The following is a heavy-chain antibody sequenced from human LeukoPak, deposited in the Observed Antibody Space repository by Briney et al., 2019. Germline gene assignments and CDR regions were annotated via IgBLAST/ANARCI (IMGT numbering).Heavy chain of an antibody. CDR3: ARGRPTLTQYIWFDP. D-gene: IGHD4-11*01. V-gene: IGHV4-34*01. Sequence: SETLSLTCAVYGGSFSGYYWSWIRQPPGKGLEWIGDINHSGNTNYSPSLKSRVTTSVDTSKSQFSLKLSSVTAADTALYYCARGRPTLTQYIWFDPWGQGTLVTVSS. CDR2: INHSGNT. CDR1: GGSFSGYY. J-gene: IGHJ5*02.